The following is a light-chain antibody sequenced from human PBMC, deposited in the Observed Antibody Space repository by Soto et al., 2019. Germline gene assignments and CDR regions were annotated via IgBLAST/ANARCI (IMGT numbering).Light chain of an antibody. CDR2: GTS. Sequence: DIQMTQSPSTLSASVGDRVTITCRASHSISGWLAWYQQKPGKAPKLVIYGTSSLETGVPSRFSGSGSGTEFTLTISSLQSEDFAVYYCQQYNNWPPYTFGQGTKVDIK. CDR3: QQYNNWPPYT. V-gene: IGKV1-5*01. J-gene: IGKJ2*01. CDR1: HSISGW.